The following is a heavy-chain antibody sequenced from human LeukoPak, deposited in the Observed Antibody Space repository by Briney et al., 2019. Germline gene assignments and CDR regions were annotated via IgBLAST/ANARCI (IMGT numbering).Heavy chain of an antibody. CDR1: GITFSSHW. D-gene: IGHD5-18*01. V-gene: IGHV3-74*01. Sequence: GGSLRLSCAASGITFSSHWMHWVRHAPGKGLVWVSRINGEGLSTSYADSVQGRFTISRDNAKNTLYLQMNSLRAEDTAVYYCARARGSSYGLFDYWGQGTLVTVSS. J-gene: IGHJ4*02. CDR3: ARARGSSYGLFDY. CDR2: INGEGLST.